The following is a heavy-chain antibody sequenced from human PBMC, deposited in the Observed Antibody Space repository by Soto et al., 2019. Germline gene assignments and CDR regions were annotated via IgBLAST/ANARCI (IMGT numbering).Heavy chain of an antibody. V-gene: IGHV3-21*06. CDR2: ISTTSSYI. D-gene: IGHD3-22*01. J-gene: IGHJ4*02. CDR1: GFTLSSYS. Sequence: EVQLVESGGGLVKPGGSLRLSCAASGFTLSSYSMNWVRQAPGKGLERVSSISTTSSYIHYPDSLEGRFTISRDNAKNSLYLQMNSLRAEDTALYYCARNFYYDSSGFDYWGQGTLVTVSS. CDR3: ARNFYYDSSGFDY.